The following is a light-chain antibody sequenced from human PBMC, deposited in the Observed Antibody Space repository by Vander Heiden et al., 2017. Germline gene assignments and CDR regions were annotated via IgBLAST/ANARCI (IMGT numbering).Light chain of an antibody. J-gene: IGKJ3*01. CDR2: SAS. Sequence: DIQMTQSPSSLSASVGDRVTITCRASHSINSYLNWYQQKPGKPPKLLIYSASSMRTGVPSRFSGSGSGTDFTLTIISLQPEDFAAYYCRQSYSTPLSFGPGTKVDIK. CDR3: RQSYSTPLS. V-gene: IGKV1-39*01. CDR1: HSINSY.